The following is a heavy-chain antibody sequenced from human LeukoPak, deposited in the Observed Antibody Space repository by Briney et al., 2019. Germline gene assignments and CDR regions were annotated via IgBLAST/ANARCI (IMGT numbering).Heavy chain of an antibody. CDR1: GGSFSGYY. D-gene: IGHD6-19*01. CDR2: INHSGST. J-gene: IGHJ5*02. Sequence: PSETLSLTCAVYGGSFSGYYWSWIRQPPGKGLEWIGEINHSGSTNYNPSLKSRVTISVDTSKNQFSLKLSSVTAADTAVYYCARYSSGWLNRFDPWGQGTLVTVSS. V-gene: IGHV4-34*01. CDR3: ARYSSGWLNRFDP.